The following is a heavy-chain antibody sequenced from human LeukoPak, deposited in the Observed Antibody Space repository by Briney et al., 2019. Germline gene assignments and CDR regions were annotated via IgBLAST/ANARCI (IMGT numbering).Heavy chain of an antibody. Sequence: PGGSLRLSCAASGFTLSSYWLSWVRQAPGKGLEWVANIKEDGSEKYYVSSVECRFTISRDNAKNSLYLHMNSLTAEDTAMYYCARDWVAGVPFDSFDIWGQGTMVSVSS. D-gene: IGHD3-10*01. CDR1: GFTLSSYW. CDR3: ARDWVAGVPFDSFDI. CDR2: IKEDGSEK. V-gene: IGHV3-7*01. J-gene: IGHJ3*02.